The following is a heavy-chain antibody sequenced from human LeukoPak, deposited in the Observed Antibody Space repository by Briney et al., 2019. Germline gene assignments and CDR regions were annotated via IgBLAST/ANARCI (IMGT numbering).Heavy chain of an antibody. V-gene: IGHV4-31*03. CDR1: GGSISSGGYY. CDR3: AIHVRYCSGGSCYSPLYYFDY. CDR2: IYYSGST. J-gene: IGHJ4*02. Sequence: AQTLSLTCTVSGGSISSGGYYWSWIRQHPGKGLEWIGCIYYSGSTYYNPSLKSRVTISVDTSKNQFSLKLSSVTAADTAVYYCAIHVRYCSGGSCYSPLYYFDYWGQGTLATVSS. D-gene: IGHD2-15*01.